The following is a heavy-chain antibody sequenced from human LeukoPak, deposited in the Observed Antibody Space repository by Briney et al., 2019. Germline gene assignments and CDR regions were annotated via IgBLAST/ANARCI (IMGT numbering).Heavy chain of an antibody. CDR1: GGSISSYY. V-gene: IGHV4-59*01. CDR3: ARIQYSSGWYWFDP. CDR2: IYYSGST. J-gene: IGHJ5*02. D-gene: IGHD6-19*01. Sequence: SETLSLTCTVSGGSISSYYWSCIRQPPGKGLERIGYIYYSGSTNYNPSPKSRGTISVDTSKNQFHLKLSSVSAADTAVYYCARIQYSSGWYWFDPWGQGTLVTVSS.